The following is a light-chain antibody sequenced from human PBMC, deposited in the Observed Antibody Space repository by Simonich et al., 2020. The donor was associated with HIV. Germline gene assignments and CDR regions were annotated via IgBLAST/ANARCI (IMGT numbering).Light chain of an antibody. V-gene: IGKV1-5*03. CDR3: QQSYITRT. CDR2: KAS. Sequence: DIQMTQSPSTLSASVGDRVTITCRASQSISSWLAWYQQEPGKAPKILIYKASSLESGVPSRFSGSGSGTEFTLTISSLQPDDFATYYCQQSYITRTFGQGTKLEIK. J-gene: IGKJ2*01. CDR1: QSISSW.